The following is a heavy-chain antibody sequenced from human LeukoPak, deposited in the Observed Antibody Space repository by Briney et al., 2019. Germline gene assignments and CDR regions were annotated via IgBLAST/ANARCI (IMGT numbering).Heavy chain of an antibody. Sequence: QSGGSLRLSCAASGFTFSSYAMSWVRQAPGKGLEWVSAISGSGGSTYYADSVKGRFTISRDNSKNTLYLQMNSLRAEDTAVYYCAKGGGVPAARTYYYYYYMDVWGKGTTVTISS. CDR2: ISGSGGST. CDR3: AKGGGVPAARTYYYYYYMDV. CDR1: GFTFSSYA. D-gene: IGHD2-2*01. V-gene: IGHV3-23*01. J-gene: IGHJ6*03.